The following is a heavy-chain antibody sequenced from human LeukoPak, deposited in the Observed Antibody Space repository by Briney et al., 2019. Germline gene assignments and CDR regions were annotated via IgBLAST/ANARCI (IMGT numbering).Heavy chain of an antibody. Sequence: SETLSLTCSVSGGSISTYYWSWIRQPPGKGLEWIGYIYNSGSTNYSPSPKSRVTISMDTSKNQLSLQLTSVTAADTAVYYCARHGGFLEWLFSFDSWGQGTLATVSS. CDR2: IYNSGST. J-gene: IGHJ4*02. CDR1: GGSISTYY. D-gene: IGHD3-3*01. V-gene: IGHV4-59*08. CDR3: ARHGGFLEWLFSFDS.